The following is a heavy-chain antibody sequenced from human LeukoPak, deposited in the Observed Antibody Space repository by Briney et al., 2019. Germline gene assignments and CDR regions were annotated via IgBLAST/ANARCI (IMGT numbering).Heavy chain of an antibody. D-gene: IGHD2-2*01. V-gene: IGHV1-3*01. J-gene: IGHJ4*02. Sequence: ASVKVSCKASGYTFTGYAMHWVRQAPGQRLEWMGWINAGDGNTQFSQNFQGRVTFTRDTSANTAYMELSRLRCEDTAGSYCAGGYCSRTSCQYYLNYWGQGTLVTVSS. CDR1: GYTFTGYA. CDR2: INAGDGNT. CDR3: AGGYCSRTSCQYYLNY.